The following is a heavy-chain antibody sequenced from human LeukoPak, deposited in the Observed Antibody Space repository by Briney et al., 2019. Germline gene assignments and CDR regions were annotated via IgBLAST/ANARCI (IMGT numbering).Heavy chain of an antibody. CDR1: GYTFTSYG. V-gene: IGHV1-18*01. CDR3: ARDGRWWFGELWPLGGLPFDP. CDR2: ISAYNGNT. D-gene: IGHD3-10*01. Sequence: GASVKVSCKASGYTFTSYGISWVRQAPGQGLEWMGWISAYNGNTNYAQKLQGRVTMTTDTSTSTAYMELRSLRSDDTAVYYCARDGRWWFGELWPLGGLPFDPWGQGTLVTVSS. J-gene: IGHJ5*02.